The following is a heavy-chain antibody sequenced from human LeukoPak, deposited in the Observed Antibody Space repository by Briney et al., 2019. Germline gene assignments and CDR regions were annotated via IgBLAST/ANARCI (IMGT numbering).Heavy chain of an antibody. V-gene: IGHV1-18*01. Sequence: ASVKVSCKASGYTCTSYGISWVRQAPGQGLEWMGWISGNNGNTNYAQHLQGRVTMTTDTSTSTAYMELRGLRSDDTAVYYCARDVFSTYYYDSSGLGDAFEIWGRGTMVTVSS. D-gene: IGHD3-22*01. CDR3: ARDVFSTYYYDSSGLGDAFEI. CDR1: GYTCTSYG. J-gene: IGHJ3*02. CDR2: ISGNNGNT.